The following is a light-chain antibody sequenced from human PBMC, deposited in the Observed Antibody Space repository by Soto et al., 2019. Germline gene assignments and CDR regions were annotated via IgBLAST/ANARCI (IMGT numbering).Light chain of an antibody. V-gene: IGLV2-11*01. CDR2: DVT. Sequence: QSALTQPRSVSGSPGQSVTISCTGTSSDVGGYNYVSWYQQPPGKAPKLMIYDVTKRPSGVPDRFSGSKSGNTASLTISGLQAEDEADYHCCSFSGTYHWVFGGGTKVTIL. J-gene: IGLJ3*02. CDR3: CSFSGTYHWV. CDR1: SSDVGGYNY.